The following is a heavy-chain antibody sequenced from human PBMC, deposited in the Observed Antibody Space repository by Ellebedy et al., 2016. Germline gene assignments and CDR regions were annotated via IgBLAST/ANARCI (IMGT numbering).Heavy chain of an antibody. V-gene: IGHV4-30-2*01. Sequence: LRLSXAVSGGSISSGGYSWSWIRQPPGKGLEWIGYIYHSGSTYYNPSLKSRVTISVDRSKNQFSLKLSSVTAADTAVYYCARAANGFDYWGQGTLVTVSS. D-gene: IGHD2-8*01. CDR2: IYHSGST. CDR3: ARAANGFDY. CDR1: GGSISSGGYS. J-gene: IGHJ4*02.